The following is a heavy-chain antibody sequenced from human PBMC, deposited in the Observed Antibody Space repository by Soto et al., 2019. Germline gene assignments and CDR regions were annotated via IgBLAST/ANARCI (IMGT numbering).Heavy chain of an antibody. V-gene: IGHV3-9*01. Sequence: EVQLVESGGGLVQPGRSLRLSCEGSGFTFDDYAIHWVRQTPGKGLEWVSGITWNSDMVGYADSVKGRFTISRDNDKNSLYLQINSLRPEDSALDYCAKDMVCGEWYQFDDWGQGTLVTVSS. D-gene: IGHD2-2*01. J-gene: IGHJ4*02. CDR2: ITWNSDMV. CDR3: AKDMVCGEWYQFDD. CDR1: GFTFDDYA.